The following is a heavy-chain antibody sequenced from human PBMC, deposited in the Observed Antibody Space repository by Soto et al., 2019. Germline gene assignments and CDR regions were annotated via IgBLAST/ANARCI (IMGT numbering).Heavy chain of an antibody. Sequence: QIQLEQSGSEVKKPGASVKVSCKASGYTFIHYGVTWVRQAPGQGLEGMGSITMYNGNANYAKKFQDRLNWTTDTSTTTAYMELRNLRSDDTAVYYCVRDHHDIQNGQTDSTDYWGRGSLVTVSS. D-gene: IGHD2-8*01. CDR3: VRDHHDIQNGQTDSTDY. V-gene: IGHV1-18*01. CDR2: ITMYNGNA. CDR1: GYTFIHYG. J-gene: IGHJ4*02.